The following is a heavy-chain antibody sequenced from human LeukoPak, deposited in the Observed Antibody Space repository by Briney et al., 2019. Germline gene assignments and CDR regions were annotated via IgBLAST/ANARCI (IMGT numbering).Heavy chain of an antibody. CDR3: ARGDWYSFDY. CDR1: GFSFSEYY. CDR2: ISSSGSSI. V-gene: IGHV3-11*01. Sequence: GGSLRLSCAASGFSFSEYYMIWIRQAPGKGLEWVSYISSSGSSIHYADSVKGRFTISRDNAKNSLYLQMNSLRVEDTAVYYCARGDWYSFDYWGQGALVTVSS. D-gene: IGHD3-9*01. J-gene: IGHJ4*02.